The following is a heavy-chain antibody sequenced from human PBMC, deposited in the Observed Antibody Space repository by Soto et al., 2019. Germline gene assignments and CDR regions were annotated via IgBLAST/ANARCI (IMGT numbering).Heavy chain of an antibody. Sequence: PSETLSLTCTVSGGSISSPNFYWSWIRQHPGKGLEWIGHIYYNGTTYYNPTLKSRVSISVDTSKNQFSLKLSSVTAADTAVYYCARAPRRLKWFGDFHDWGRGTLVTVSS. CDR3: ARAPRRLKWFGDFHD. CDR1: GGSISSPNFY. J-gene: IGHJ4*02. CDR2: IYYNGTT. V-gene: IGHV4-31*03. D-gene: IGHD3-10*01.